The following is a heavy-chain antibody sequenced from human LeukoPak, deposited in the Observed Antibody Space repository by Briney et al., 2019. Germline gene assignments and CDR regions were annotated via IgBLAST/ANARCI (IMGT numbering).Heavy chain of an antibody. CDR2: IIPIFGTA. D-gene: IGHD5-24*01. V-gene: IGHV1-69*05. CDR3: ARGQVATITGSFDY. Sequence: SVKVSYKSSGGTFSSYAISWVRQAPGQGLEWMGGIIPIFGTANYAQKFQGRVTITTDESTSTAYMELSSLRSEDTAVYYCARGQVATITGSFDYWGQGTLVTVSS. J-gene: IGHJ4*02. CDR1: GGTFSSYA.